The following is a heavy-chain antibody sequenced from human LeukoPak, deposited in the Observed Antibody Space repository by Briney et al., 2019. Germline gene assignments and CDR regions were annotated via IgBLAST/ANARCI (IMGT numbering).Heavy chain of an antibody. CDR2: TYYRSKWYN. V-gene: IGHV6-1*01. D-gene: IGHD6-19*01. J-gene: IGHJ5*02. Sequence: SQTLSLTCAISGDTVSRDNAAWNWIRQSPSRGLEWLGRTYYRSKWYNDYAVSVKSRITINPDTSKNQFSLQLNSVTPEDTAVYYCARDRGGWNPGWFDPWGQGTLVTVSS. CDR1: GDTVSRDNAA. CDR3: ARDRGGWNPGWFDP.